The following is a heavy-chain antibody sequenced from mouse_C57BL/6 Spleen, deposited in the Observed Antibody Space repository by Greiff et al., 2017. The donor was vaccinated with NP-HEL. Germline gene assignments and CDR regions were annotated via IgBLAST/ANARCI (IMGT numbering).Heavy chain of an antibody. J-gene: IGHJ3*01. CDR3: ARSLYYDYGGLFAY. CDR1: GYTFTSYW. V-gene: IGHV1-55*01. D-gene: IGHD2-4*01. Sequence: QVQLKQPGAELVKPGASVKMSCKASGYTFTSYWITWVKQRPGQGLEWIGDIYPGSGSTNYNEKFKSKATLTVDTSSSTAYMQLSSLTSEDSAVYYCARSLYYDYGGLFAYWGQGTLVTVSA. CDR2: IYPGSGST.